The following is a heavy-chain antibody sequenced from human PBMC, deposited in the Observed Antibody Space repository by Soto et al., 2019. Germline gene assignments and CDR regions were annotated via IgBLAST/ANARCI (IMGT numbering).Heavy chain of an antibody. CDR3: AREISSSWYRSRSYYYYGMDV. CDR1: GFTFSSYA. V-gene: IGHV3-30-3*01. CDR2: ISYDGSNK. Sequence: GGSLRLSCAAFGFTFSSYAMHWVRQAPGKGLEWVAVISYDGSNKYYADSVKGRFTISRDNSKNTLYLQMNSLRAEDTAVYYCAREISSSWYRSRSYYYYGMDVWGQGITVTVSS. D-gene: IGHD6-13*01. J-gene: IGHJ6*02.